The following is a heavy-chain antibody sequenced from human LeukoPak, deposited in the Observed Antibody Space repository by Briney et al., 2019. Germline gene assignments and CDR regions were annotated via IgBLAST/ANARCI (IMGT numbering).Heavy chain of an antibody. D-gene: IGHD4-17*01. V-gene: IGHV1-18*01. CDR1: GYTFTSDG. Sequence: ASLKVSCKASGYTFTSDGISWVRQAPGQGLESMGWISAYNGNTNYAQKLQGRVTMTTDTSTSTAYMELRSLRSDDTAVYYWARDPSSAYGDYPFDYWGQGTLVTVSS. CDR3: ARDPSSAYGDYPFDY. CDR2: ISAYNGNT. J-gene: IGHJ4*02.